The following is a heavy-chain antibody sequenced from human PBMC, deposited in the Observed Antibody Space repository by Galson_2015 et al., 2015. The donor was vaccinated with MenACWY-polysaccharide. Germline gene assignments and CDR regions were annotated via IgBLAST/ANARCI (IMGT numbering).Heavy chain of an antibody. CDR2: INSDGSSK. Sequence: SLRLSCAASGFTFSSYWMHWVRQAPGKGLVWVSRINSDGSSKSYADSVKGRFTISRDNAKNTLYLQMNSLRVEDTAVYYCTSSIQLASWGQGTLVTVSS. V-gene: IGHV3-74*01. CDR1: GFTFSSYW. J-gene: IGHJ5*02. CDR3: TSSIQLAS. D-gene: IGHD5-18*01.